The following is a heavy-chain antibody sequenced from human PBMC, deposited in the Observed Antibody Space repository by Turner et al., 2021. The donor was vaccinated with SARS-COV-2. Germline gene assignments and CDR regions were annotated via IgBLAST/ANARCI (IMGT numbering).Heavy chain of an antibody. CDR1: GLTVSSNY. Sequence: EVQLVESGGGLIQRGGSLRLSCAASGLTVSSNYMSWVRQAPGKGLEWVSVIYSGGSTYYADSVKGRFTISRDNSKTTLYRKMNSLRAEDTAVYYCARDLMEVGGMDVWGQGTTVTVSS. D-gene: IGHD3-3*01. J-gene: IGHJ6*02. V-gene: IGHV3-53*01. CDR3: ARDLMEVGGMDV. CDR2: IYSGGST.